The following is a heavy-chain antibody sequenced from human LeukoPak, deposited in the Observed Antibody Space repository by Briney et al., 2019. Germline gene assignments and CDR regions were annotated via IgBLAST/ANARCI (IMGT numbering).Heavy chain of an antibody. CDR3: ARSRLGELSSFDY. V-gene: IGHV4-39*07. D-gene: IGHD3-16*02. J-gene: IGHJ4*02. CDR1: GGSISSNSYY. CDR2: IYYSGST. Sequence: IPSETLSLTCSVSGGSISSNSYYWGWIRQPPGKGLEWIGSIYYSGSTYYNPSLKSRVTISVDTSKNQFSLKLSSVTAADTAVYYCARSRLGELSSFDYWGQGTLVTVSS.